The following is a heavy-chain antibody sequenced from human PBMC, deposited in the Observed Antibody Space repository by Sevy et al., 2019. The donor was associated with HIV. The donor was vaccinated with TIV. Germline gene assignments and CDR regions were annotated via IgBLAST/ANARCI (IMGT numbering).Heavy chain of an antibody. CDR1: GFIFNNYD. D-gene: IGHD2-15*01. J-gene: IGHJ4*02. V-gene: IGHV3-30*18. CDR2: VSYDGADK. Sequence: GGSLRLSCAASGFIFNNYDMYWIRQAPGKGLEWVATVSYDGADKDYADIVKGRFTIYRDSSRSMLYLQMSSLRPEDTGVYFCAKDMVDCSGGTCYSGAVSPFESWGQGTLVTVSS. CDR3: AKDMVDCSGGTCYSGAVSPFES.